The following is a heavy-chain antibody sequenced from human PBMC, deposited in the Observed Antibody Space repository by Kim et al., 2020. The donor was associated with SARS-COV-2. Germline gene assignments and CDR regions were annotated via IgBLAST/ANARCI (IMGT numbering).Heavy chain of an antibody. CDR2: ITRGGDT. CDR1: GLTFHSYA. CDR3: VPSVTLADRSGWCTFFDH. D-gene: IGHD6-19*01. J-gene: IGHJ4*01. Sequence: GGSLRLSCAASGLTFHSYAMNWVRQGPGKGLEWVSSITRGGDTYYAAYVKGRFTLSRDNSKDTLSLQMNSLRAEDTGNYYWVPSVTLADRSGWCTFFDH. V-gene: IGHV3-23*01.